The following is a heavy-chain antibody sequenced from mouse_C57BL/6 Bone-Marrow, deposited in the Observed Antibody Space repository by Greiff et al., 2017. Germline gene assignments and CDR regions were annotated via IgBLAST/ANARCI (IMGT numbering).Heavy chain of an antibody. V-gene: IGHV1-72*01. Sequence: VQLQQPGAELVKPGASVKLSCKASGYTFTSYWMHWVKQRPGRGLEWIGRIDPNSGGTKYNEKFKSKATLTVDKPSSTAYMQLSSLTSEDSAVYYCASERILATVVGGDYWGQGTTLTVSS. CDR1: GYTFTSYW. CDR3: ASERILATVVGGDY. D-gene: IGHD1-1*01. CDR2: IDPNSGGT. J-gene: IGHJ2*01.